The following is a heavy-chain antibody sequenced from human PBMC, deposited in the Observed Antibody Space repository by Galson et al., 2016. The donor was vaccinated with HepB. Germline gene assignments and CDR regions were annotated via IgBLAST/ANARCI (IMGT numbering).Heavy chain of an antibody. CDR1: GFIFSRYA. V-gene: IGHV3-30*18. CDR2: ISYDGSNK. D-gene: IGHD3/OR15-3a*01. CDR3: AKDLDWGLADY. Sequence: SLRLSCAASGFIFSRYAMSWVRQAPGKGLEWVASISYDGSNKYYADSVKGRFTISRDNSKNTLYLHMNSLRAEDTAVYYCAKDLDWGLADYWGQGTLVIVSS. J-gene: IGHJ4*02.